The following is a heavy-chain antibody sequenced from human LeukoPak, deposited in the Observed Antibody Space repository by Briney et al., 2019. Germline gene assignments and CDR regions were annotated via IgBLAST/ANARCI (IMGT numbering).Heavy chain of an antibody. CDR1: GGSISSGGYY. J-gene: IGHJ4*02. CDR2: IYYSGST. CDR3: ARDLGPRPSRDGYKSGVGY. D-gene: IGHD5-24*01. V-gene: IGHV4-31*03. Sequence: PSETLSLTCTVSGGSISSGGYYWSWIRQHPGKGLEWIGYIYYSGSTYYNPSLKSRVTISVDTSKNQFSLKLSSVTAADTAVYYCARDLGPRPSRDGYKSGVGYWGQGTLVTVSS.